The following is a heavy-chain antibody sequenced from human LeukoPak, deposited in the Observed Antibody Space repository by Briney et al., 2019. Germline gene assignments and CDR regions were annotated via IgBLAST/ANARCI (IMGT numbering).Heavy chain of an antibody. J-gene: IGHJ4*02. CDR3: ARDGSYSGSGSPSYY. Sequence: GGSLRLSCAASGFTVSSNYMSWVRQAPGKGLEWVSVIYSGGSTYYADSVKGRFTISRDNAKNSLYLLMNSLRAEDTAVYYCARDGSYSGSGSPSYYWGQGTLVTVSS. CDR2: IYSGGST. V-gene: IGHV3-53*01. D-gene: IGHD3-10*01. CDR1: GFTVSSNY.